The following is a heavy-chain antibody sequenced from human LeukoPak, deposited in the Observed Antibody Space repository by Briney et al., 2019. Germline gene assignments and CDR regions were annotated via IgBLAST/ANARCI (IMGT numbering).Heavy chain of an antibody. D-gene: IGHD6-19*01. CDR3: ARTLYSSGWYEWFDP. CDR2: IYHSGST. V-gene: IGHV4-30-2*01. CDR1: GGSISSGGYT. J-gene: IGHJ5*02. Sequence: SETLSLTCAVSGGSISSGGYTWSWIRQPTGKGLEWFGYIYHSGSTYYNPSLKSRVTISVDRSKNQFSLKLSSVTAAATAVYYCARTLYSSGWYEWFDPWGQGTLVTVSS.